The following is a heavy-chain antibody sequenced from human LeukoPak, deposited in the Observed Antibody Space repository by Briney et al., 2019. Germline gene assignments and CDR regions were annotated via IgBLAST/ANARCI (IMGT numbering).Heavy chain of an antibody. Sequence: GGSLRLSCAASGFTFSSYGMHWVRQAPGKGLEWVAVIWFDGSNKYYADSVKGRFTISRDNSKNTPYLQMNSLRAEDTAVYYCAREIAPDSSGYLAIDYWGQGTLVTVSS. CDR2: IWFDGSNK. CDR1: GFTFSSYG. J-gene: IGHJ4*02. CDR3: AREIAPDSSGYLAIDY. D-gene: IGHD3-22*01. V-gene: IGHV3-33*01.